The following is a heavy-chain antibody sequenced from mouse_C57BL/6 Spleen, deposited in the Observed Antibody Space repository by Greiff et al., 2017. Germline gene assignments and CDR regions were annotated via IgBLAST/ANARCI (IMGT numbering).Heavy chain of an antibody. CDR1: GYTFTGYW. Sequence: QVQLQQSGAELMKPGASVKLSCKATGYTFTGYWIEWVKQRPGHGLEWIGEILPGSGSTNYNEKFKGKATVTADTSANTAYMRLSSLTTEDTAIDYGANEATVKYCDVWGTGTTVTVSS. D-gene: IGHD1-1*01. CDR2: ILPGSGST. CDR3: ANEATVKYCDV. J-gene: IGHJ1*03. V-gene: IGHV1-9*01.